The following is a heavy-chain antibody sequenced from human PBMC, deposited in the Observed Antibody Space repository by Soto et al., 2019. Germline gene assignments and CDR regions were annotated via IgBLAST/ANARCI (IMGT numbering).Heavy chain of an antibody. CDR2: IWYDGSNK. Sequence: GGSLRFSCAASGFTFSSYGMHWVRQAPGKGLEWVAVIWYDGSNKYYADSVKGRFTISRDNSKNTLYLQMNSLRAEDTAVYYCARERPWAARSPWGQGTLVTVSS. V-gene: IGHV3-33*01. CDR3: ARERPWAARSP. CDR1: GFTFSSYG. D-gene: IGHD6-6*01. J-gene: IGHJ4*02.